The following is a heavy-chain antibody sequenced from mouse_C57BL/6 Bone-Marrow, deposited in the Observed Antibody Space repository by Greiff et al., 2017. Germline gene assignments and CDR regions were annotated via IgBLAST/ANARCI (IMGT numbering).Heavy chain of an antibody. CDR1: GYAFTNYL. J-gene: IGHJ3*01. D-gene: IGHD2-4*01. V-gene: IGHV1-54*01. CDR3: ARSRDYAFAY. Sequence: QVQLQQSGAELVRPGTSVKVSCTASGYAFTNYLIEWVKQRPGQGLEWIGVINPGSGGTNYNEKFKGKATLTADKSSSTAYMQLSSLTSEDSAFYFCARSRDYAFAYWGQGTLVTVSA. CDR2: INPGSGGT.